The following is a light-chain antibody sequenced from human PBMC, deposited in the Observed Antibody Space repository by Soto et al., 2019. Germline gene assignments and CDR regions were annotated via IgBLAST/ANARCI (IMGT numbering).Light chain of an antibody. Sequence: DIHMTQSPSSLSASVGDRFTTTCRASQSICSWLAWYQQKPGKAPKLLIYKASGLESGVPSRFSGSGSGTDFTLTISSLQPDDFATYYCQQYNSYSPLTFGGGTKVDIK. J-gene: IGKJ4*01. CDR3: QQYNSYSPLT. CDR1: QSICSW. V-gene: IGKV1-5*03. CDR2: KAS.